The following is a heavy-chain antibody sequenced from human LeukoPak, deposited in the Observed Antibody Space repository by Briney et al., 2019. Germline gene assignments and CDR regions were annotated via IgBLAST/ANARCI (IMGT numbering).Heavy chain of an antibody. Sequence: GSLRLSCAASGFTFSDYYMSWIRQPPGKGLEWIGEINHSGSTNYNPSLKSRVTISVDTSKNQFSLKLSSVTAADTAVYYCARVRFLEWLSGFDYWGQGTLVTVSS. D-gene: IGHD3-3*01. J-gene: IGHJ4*02. CDR2: INHSGST. V-gene: IGHV4-34*01. CDR3: ARVRFLEWLSGFDY. CDR1: GFTFSDYY.